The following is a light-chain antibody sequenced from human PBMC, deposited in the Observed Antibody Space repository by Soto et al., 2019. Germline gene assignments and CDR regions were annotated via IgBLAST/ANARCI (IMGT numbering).Light chain of an antibody. Sequence: SYELTQPPSVSLSPGQTARIACSGDAMPNQYAYWYQQKPGQAPTLVIYKDNERTSGIPERFSGSNSGTTATLTISGVQAEDEADYYCQSSDSSGTSVVFGGGTKLTVL. CDR3: QSSDSSGTSVV. V-gene: IGLV3-25*02. CDR1: AMPNQY. J-gene: IGLJ2*01. CDR2: KDN.